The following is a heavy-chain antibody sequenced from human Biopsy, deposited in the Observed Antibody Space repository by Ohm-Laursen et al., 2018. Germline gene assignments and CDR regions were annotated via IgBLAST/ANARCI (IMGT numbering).Heavy chain of an antibody. CDR2: IYSSGST. D-gene: IGHD6-13*01. J-gene: IGHJ5*02. CDR3: AREPRIAAVAYFDP. V-gene: IGHV4-4*07. Sequence: PSETLSLTCTVPGGSISNYYWSWIRQPAGKGLEWIGRIYSSGSTNYNPSLKSRVTMSVDTSKNQFSLILSSMTAADTAVYYCAREPRIAAVAYFDPWGQGTLVTVSS. CDR1: GGSISNYY.